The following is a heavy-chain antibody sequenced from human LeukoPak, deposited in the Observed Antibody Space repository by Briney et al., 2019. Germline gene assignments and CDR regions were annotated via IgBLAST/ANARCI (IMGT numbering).Heavy chain of an antibody. Sequence: SETLSLTCTVSGGSISSYYWSWIRQPPGKGLEWIGYIYYSGSTNYNPSLKSRVTISVDTSKNQFSLKLSSVTAADTAVYYCAREGHRYGGNSARSWFDPWGQGTLVTVSS. V-gene: IGHV4-59*01. J-gene: IGHJ5*02. CDR2: IYYSGST. CDR1: GGSISSYY. D-gene: IGHD4-23*01. CDR3: AREGHRYGGNSARSWFDP.